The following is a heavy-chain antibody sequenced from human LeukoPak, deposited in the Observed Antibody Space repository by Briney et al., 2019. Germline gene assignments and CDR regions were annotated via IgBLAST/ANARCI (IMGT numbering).Heavy chain of an antibody. CDR1: GGTFSSYA. CDR2: IIPIFGTA. D-gene: IGHD3-10*01. J-gene: IGHJ4*02. V-gene: IGHV1-69*06. Sequence: SVMVSCKASGGTFSSYAISWVRQAPGQGLEWMGGIIPIFGTANYAQKFQGRVTITADKSTSTAYMELSSLRSEDTAVYYCARSRKRGDYGSSCDYWGQGTLVTVSS. CDR3: ARSRKRGDYGSSCDY.